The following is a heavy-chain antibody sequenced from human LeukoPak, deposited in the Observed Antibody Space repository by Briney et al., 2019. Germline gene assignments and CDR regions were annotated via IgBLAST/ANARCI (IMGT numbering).Heavy chain of an antibody. J-gene: IGHJ4*02. CDR2: INHSGST. CDR1: GGSFSGYY. V-gene: IGHV4-34*01. CDR3: ARCEAAAESPIDY. D-gene: IGHD6-13*01. Sequence: PSETLSLTCAVYGGSFSGYYWSWIRQPPGKGLEWIGEINHSGSTNYNPSLKSRVTMSVDTSKNQFSLKLSSVTAADTAVYYCARCEAAAESPIDYWGQGTLVTVSS.